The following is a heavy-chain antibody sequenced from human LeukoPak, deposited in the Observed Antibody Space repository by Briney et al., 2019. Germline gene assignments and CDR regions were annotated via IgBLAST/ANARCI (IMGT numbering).Heavy chain of an antibody. Sequence: ASVKVSCKASGYTFTGYYLHWVRQAPGQGLEWVGWINPNSGGTDFAQKFRGRVTMTRDTSISTAYMELSRLRSDDAAVYYCARGTKVTVFKMDYWGQGTLVTVSS. D-gene: IGHD3-9*01. J-gene: IGHJ4*02. V-gene: IGHV1-2*02. CDR2: INPNSGGT. CDR1: GYTFTGYY. CDR3: ARGTKVTVFKMDY.